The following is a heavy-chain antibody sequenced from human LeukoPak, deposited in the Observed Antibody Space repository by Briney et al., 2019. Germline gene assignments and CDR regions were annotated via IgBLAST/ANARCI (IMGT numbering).Heavy chain of an antibody. V-gene: IGHV4-61*02. CDR3: ARTLMPSIREAFHI. Sequence: KPSETLSLTCTVSGGSITRGGYSWNWIRQPAGKGLEWIGRIHTSGTTNYNPSLKSRVTFSVDTSKNHFSLSLSSVTAADPAIYYCARTLMPSIREAFHIWGQGTTVTVSS. D-gene: IGHD2-2*01. CDR1: GGSITRGGYS. CDR2: IHTSGTT. J-gene: IGHJ3*02.